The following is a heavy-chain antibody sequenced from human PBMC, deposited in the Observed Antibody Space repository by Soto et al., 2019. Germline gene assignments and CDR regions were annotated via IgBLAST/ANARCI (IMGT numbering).Heavy chain of an antibody. CDR1: GYTFTSYA. Sequence: ASVKVSCKASGYTFTSYAMHWVRQAPGQRLEWMGWINAGNGNTKYSQKFQGRVTITRDTSASTAYMELSSLRSEDTAVYYCARDVSIAAALYDYWGQGTLVTVPQ. V-gene: IGHV1-3*01. CDR3: ARDVSIAAALYDY. CDR2: INAGNGNT. J-gene: IGHJ4*02. D-gene: IGHD6-13*01.